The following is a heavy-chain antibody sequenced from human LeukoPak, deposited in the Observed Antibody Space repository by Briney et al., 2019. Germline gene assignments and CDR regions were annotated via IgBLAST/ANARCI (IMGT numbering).Heavy chain of an antibody. V-gene: IGHV3-23*01. D-gene: IGHD1-26*01. CDR1: GFTFSSYA. CDR3: AKGLFVSGSHYVQIDY. J-gene: IGHJ4*02. CDR2: ISGSGGST. Sequence: PGGSLRLSCAASGFTFSSYAMSWVRQAPGKGLEWVSAISGSGGSTYYADSVKGRFTISRDNSKNTLYLQMNSLRAEDTAVYYCAKGLFVSGSHYVQIDYWGQGTLVTVSS.